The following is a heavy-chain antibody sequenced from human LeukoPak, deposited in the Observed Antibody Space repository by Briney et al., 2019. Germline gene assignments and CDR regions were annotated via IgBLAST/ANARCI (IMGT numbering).Heavy chain of an antibody. CDR2: INKDGSEK. Sequence: GGSLRLSCAASGFTFSNYWMTWVRQAPGKGLEWVANINKDGSEKNYVDSVKGRFTISRDNAKNSLYLQMNNLRVEDTAMYYCAGGTGFIIKDWGQGTLVTVSS. CDR1: GFTFSNYW. V-gene: IGHV3-7*03. D-gene: IGHD3-9*01. CDR3: AGGTGFIIKD. J-gene: IGHJ4*02.